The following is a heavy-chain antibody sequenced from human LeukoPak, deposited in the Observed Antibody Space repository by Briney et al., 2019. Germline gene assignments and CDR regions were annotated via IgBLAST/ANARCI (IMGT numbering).Heavy chain of an antibody. V-gene: IGHV1-69*13. D-gene: IGHD5-24*01. CDR3: ARDLEMATIPYYFDY. CDR2: IIPIFGTA. Sequence: PVKVSCKASGGTFSSYAISWVRQAPGQGLEWMGGIIPIFGTANYAQKFQGRVTITADESTSTAYMELSSLRSEDTAVYYCARDLEMATIPYYFDYWGQGTLVTVSS. J-gene: IGHJ4*02. CDR1: GGTFSSYA.